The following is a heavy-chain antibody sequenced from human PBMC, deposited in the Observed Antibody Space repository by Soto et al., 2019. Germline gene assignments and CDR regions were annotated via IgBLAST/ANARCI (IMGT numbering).Heavy chain of an antibody. CDR3: AKGDYVDTASD. CDR1: GFTFSSYA. CDR2: ISGSGGST. V-gene: IGHV3-23*01. J-gene: IGHJ4*02. Sequence: EVQLLESGGGLVQPGGSLRLSCAASGFTFSSYAMSWVRQAPGKGLEWVSAISGSGGSTYYADSVKGRFTISRDNSKNTLYRQMTSLRAEDTAVDYCAKGDYVDTASDWGQGTLVTVSS. D-gene: IGHD5-18*01.